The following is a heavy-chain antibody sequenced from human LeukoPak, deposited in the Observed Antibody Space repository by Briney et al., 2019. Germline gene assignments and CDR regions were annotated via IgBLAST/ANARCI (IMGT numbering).Heavy chain of an antibody. CDR2: INPNSGGT. V-gene: IGHV1-2*02. CDR3: ARDRKRTNYYGSGSYLQDY. Sequence: ASVKVSCKASGYTFTGYYMHWVRQAPGQGLERMGWINPNSGGTNYAQKFQGRVTMTRDTSISTAYMELSRLRSDDTAVYYCARDRKRTNYYGSGSYLQDYWGQGTLVTVSS. J-gene: IGHJ4*02. D-gene: IGHD3-10*01. CDR1: GYTFTGYY.